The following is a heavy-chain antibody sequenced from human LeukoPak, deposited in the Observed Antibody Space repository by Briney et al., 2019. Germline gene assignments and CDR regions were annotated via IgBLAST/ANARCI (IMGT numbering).Heavy chain of an antibody. J-gene: IGHJ4*02. CDR1: GFTFDDYA. Sequence: GGSLRLSCAASGFTFDDYAMHWGRQAPGKGLEWVSLISGDGGSTYYADSVKGRFTISRDNSKNSLYLQMNSLRTEDTALYYCAKDIGPVTPINFDYWGQGTLVTVSS. CDR3: AKDIGPVTPINFDY. CDR2: ISGDGGST. D-gene: IGHD4-23*01. V-gene: IGHV3-43*02.